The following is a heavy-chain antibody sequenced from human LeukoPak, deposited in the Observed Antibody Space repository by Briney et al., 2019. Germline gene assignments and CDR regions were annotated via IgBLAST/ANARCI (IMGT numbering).Heavy chain of an antibody. J-gene: IGHJ6*03. Sequence: PSQTLSLTCTVSGGSISSGSYYWSWIRQPAGKGLEWIGRIYTSGSTNYNPSLKRRVTISVDASKTQFSLKLSSVTAADTAVYYCARERRGYGSGSYPLWYYYMEVWGKGTTVTISS. D-gene: IGHD3-10*01. CDR3: ARERRGYGSGSYPLWYYYMEV. CDR2: IYTSGST. V-gene: IGHV4-61*02. CDR1: GGSISSGSYY.